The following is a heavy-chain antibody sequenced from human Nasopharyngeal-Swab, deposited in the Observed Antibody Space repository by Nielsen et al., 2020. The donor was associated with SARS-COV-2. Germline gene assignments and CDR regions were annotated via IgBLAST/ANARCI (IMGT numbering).Heavy chain of an antibody. CDR2: INHSGST. CDR1: GGSFSGYY. Sequence: GSLRLSCAVYGGSFSGYYWSWIRQPPGKGLEWIGEINHSGSTNYNPSLKSRVTISVDTSKNQFSLKLSSVTAADTAVYYCPRGVPGLSAPYYYYYYMDDWGKGTTVTVSS. J-gene: IGHJ6*03. V-gene: IGHV4-34*01. CDR3: PRGVPGLSAPYYYYYYMDD. D-gene: IGHD2/OR15-2a*01.